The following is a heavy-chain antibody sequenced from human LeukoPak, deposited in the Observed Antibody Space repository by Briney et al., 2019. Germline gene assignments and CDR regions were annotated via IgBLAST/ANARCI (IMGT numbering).Heavy chain of an antibody. Sequence: SCKASGYTFSTYSMHWVRQAPGKGLEWVAIISYDGSKKYYADSVKGRFTISRDNSKNTLFLQMNSLRPEDTAVYYCARDLKTAMDYFDYWGQGALVTVSS. D-gene: IGHD2-2*01. V-gene: IGHV3-30*04. CDR2: ISYDGSKK. CDR3: ARDLKTAMDYFDY. J-gene: IGHJ4*02. CDR1: GYTFSTYS.